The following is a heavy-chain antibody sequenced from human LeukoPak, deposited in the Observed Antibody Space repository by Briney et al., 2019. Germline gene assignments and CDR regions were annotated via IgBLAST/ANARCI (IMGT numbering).Heavy chain of an antibody. Sequence: GGSLRVSCAASGFTFSSYWMSWVRQAPGKGLEWVANIKQDGSEKYYVDSVKGRFTISRDNAKNSLYLQMNSLRAEDTAVYYCARDRLERYSYGSFDYWGQGTLVTVSS. CDR3: ARDRLERYSYGSFDY. D-gene: IGHD5-18*01. CDR2: IKQDGSEK. CDR1: GFTFSSYW. V-gene: IGHV3-7*03. J-gene: IGHJ4*02.